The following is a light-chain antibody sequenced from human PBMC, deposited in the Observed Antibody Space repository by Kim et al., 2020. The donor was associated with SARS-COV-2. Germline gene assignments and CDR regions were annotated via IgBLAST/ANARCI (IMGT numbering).Light chain of an antibody. CDR2: AAS. CDR1: QSISSY. J-gene: IGKJ1*01. CDR3: QQSYSSPPWT. Sequence: DIQMTQSPSSLSASVGDRVTITCRASQSISSYLNWYQQKPGKAPNLLIYAASSLHSGVPSRFSGSGSGTDFTLTISSLQPEDFATYYCQQSYSSPPWTFGQATKVDIK. V-gene: IGKV1-39*01.